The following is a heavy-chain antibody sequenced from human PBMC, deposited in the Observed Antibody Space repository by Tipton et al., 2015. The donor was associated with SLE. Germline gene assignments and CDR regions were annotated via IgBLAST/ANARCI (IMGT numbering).Heavy chain of an antibody. D-gene: IGHD1-26*01. CDR3: ARGGRVGATWYYYYYYMDV. CDR1: GGSISSYY. V-gene: IGHV4-59*01. J-gene: IGHJ6*03. Sequence: TLSLTCTVSGGSISSYYWSWIRQPPGKGLEWIGYIYYGGSTNYNPSLKSRVTISVDTSKNQFSLKLSSVTAADTAVYYCARGGRVGATWYYYYYYMDVWGKGTTVTVSS. CDR2: IYYGGST.